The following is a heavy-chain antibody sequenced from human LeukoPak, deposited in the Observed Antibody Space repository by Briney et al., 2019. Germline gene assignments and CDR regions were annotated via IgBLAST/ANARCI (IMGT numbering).Heavy chain of an antibody. D-gene: IGHD5-18*01. V-gene: IGHV4-39*01. J-gene: IGHJ4*02. CDR3: ARCRRIQLWLTPRYYFDY. CDR2: IYYSGST. Sequence: SETLSLTCTVSGGSISSSSYYWGWIRQPPGKGLEWIGNIYYSGSTYYSPSLKSRVTISVDTSKNQFSLKLSSVTAADTAVYCCARCRRIQLWLTPRYYFDYWGQGTLVTVSS. CDR1: GGSISSSSYY.